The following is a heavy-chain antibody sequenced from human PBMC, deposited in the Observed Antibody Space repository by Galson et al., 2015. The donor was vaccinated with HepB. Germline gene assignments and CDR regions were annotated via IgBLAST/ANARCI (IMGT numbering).Heavy chain of an antibody. V-gene: IGHV7-4-1*02. D-gene: IGHD4-23*01. J-gene: IGHJ6*02. Sequence: SVKVSCKASGYTFTRHAINWLRQDPGQGLEWLGWISPVTGNPTYAQGFSGRFVFSVDTSVSTAYLQISSLKAEDTAVYYCVRDSVVGVTSNLDVWGQGTTVTVSS. CDR2: ISPVTGNP. CDR1: GYTFTRHA. CDR3: VRDSVVGVTSNLDV.